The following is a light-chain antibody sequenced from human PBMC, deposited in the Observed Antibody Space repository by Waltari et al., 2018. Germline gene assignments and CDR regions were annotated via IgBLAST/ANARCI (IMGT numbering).Light chain of an antibody. V-gene: IGKV3-11*01. CDR1: QSVSRY. J-gene: IGKJ1*01. Sequence: DIVLSQSPATLSLSPGERAILACGASQSVSRYLAWYQQKPGQAPRLLIYDASNRATGIPVRFSGSGSGTDFTLTISRLGPEDVAVYYCQQYYSPPRTFGQGTKVEIK. CDR3: QQYYSPPRT. CDR2: DAS.